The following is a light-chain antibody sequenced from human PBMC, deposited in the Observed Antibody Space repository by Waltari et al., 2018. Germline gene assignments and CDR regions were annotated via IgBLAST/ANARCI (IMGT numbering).Light chain of an antibody. CDR3: QHYLSLPGT. CDR2: HAS. V-gene: IGKV3-20*01. CDR1: QSISTY. J-gene: IGKJ1*01. Sequence: EIALTQSPGTLSLSSGERATLSCRASQSISTYLAWYQQKPGQAPRLLIYHASSRAAGIPDRVGGGGSGTDFSLSISRLVPEDFAVYYCQHYLSLPGTFGQGTKVEIK.